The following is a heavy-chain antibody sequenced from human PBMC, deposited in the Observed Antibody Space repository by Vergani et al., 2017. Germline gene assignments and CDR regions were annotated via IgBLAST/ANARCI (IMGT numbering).Heavy chain of an antibody. CDR3: ARRIRGWFDR. J-gene: IGHJ5*02. V-gene: IGHV3-7*01. D-gene: IGHD2/OR15-2a*01. Sequence: EVQLVESGGGLVQPGGSLRLSCAASGFTFSNYWMSWVRQAPGKGLEWVANIKQDGSEKYYVDSVKGRFTISRDNAKNSLYLQMNSLRAEDTAVYYCARRIRGWFDRWGQGTLVTVSS. CDR2: IKQDGSEK. CDR1: GFTFSNYW.